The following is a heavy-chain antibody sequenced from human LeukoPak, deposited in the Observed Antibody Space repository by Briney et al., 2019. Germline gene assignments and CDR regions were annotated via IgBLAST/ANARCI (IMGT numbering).Heavy chain of an antibody. CDR1: GFTFSSYT. CDR3: ARVWGSTIYN. J-gene: IGHJ4*02. Sequence: GGSLRLSCAASGFTFSSYTMNWVRQAPGKGLKWVSSISSGSTYIYYADSVKGRFTISRDNAKNSLYLQMNSLRAEDTAVYYCARVWGSTIYNWGQGTLVTVSS. CDR2: ISSGSTYI. V-gene: IGHV3-21*01. D-gene: IGHD5/OR15-5a*01.